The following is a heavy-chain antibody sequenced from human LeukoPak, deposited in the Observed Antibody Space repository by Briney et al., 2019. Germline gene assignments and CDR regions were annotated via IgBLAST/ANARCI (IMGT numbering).Heavy chain of an antibody. J-gene: IGHJ4*02. V-gene: IGHV4-30-4*08. CDR3: ARDRRIAAAGPGYFDY. CDR1: GVSISSGDYF. Sequence: SETLSLTCTVSGVSISSGDYFWSWLPQPPGKGLVWIGYIYYSGSTYYNPSLKSRVTISVDTSKNQFSLKLSSVTAADTAVYYCARDRRIAAAGPGYFDYWGQGTLVTVSS. D-gene: IGHD6-13*01. CDR2: IYYSGST.